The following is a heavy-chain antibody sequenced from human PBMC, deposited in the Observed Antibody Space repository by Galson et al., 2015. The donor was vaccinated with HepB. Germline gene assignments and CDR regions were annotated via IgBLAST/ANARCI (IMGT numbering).Heavy chain of an antibody. Sequence: SVKVSCKASGGTFSSYAISWVRQAPGQGLEWMGGIIPIFGTANYAQKFQGRVTITADESTSTAYMELSSLRSEDTAVYYCAREDSGSQAPYYYYGMDVWGQGTTVTVSS. CDR3: AREDSGSQAPYYYYGMDV. J-gene: IGHJ6*02. CDR2: IIPIFGTA. V-gene: IGHV1-69*13. CDR1: GGTFSSYA. D-gene: IGHD1-26*01.